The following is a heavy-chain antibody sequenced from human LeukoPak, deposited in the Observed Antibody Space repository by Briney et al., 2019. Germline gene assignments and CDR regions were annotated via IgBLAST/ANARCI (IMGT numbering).Heavy chain of an antibody. J-gene: IGHJ4*02. CDR3: AIGDFVVVPAATSNFDY. CDR2: ISSSSSYI. Sequence: KPGGSLRLSCAASGFTFSSYSMNWVRQAPGKGLEWVSSISSSSSYIYYADSVKGRFTISRDNATNSLYLQMNSLRAEDTAVYYCAIGDFVVVPAATSNFDYWGQGTLVTVSS. CDR1: GFTFSSYS. D-gene: IGHD2-2*01. V-gene: IGHV3-21*01.